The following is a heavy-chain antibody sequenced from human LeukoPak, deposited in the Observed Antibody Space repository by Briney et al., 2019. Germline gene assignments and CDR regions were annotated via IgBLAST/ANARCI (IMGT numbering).Heavy chain of an antibody. D-gene: IGHD3-22*01. V-gene: IGHV3-48*01. Sequence: GGSLRLSCAASGFTFSNYNMNWVRQAPGKGLEWLSYISSSSSTIYYADSVKGRFTISRDNSKNTLYLQMNSLRAEDTAVYYCATKYNYYDSSGYSEFFDYWGQGTLVTVSS. CDR2: ISSSSSTI. J-gene: IGHJ4*02. CDR1: GFTFSNYN. CDR3: ATKYNYYDSSGYSEFFDY.